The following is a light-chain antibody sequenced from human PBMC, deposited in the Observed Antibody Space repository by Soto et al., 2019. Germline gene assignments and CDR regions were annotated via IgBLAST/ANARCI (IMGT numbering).Light chain of an antibody. CDR2: RSY. J-gene: IGLJ2*01. CDR1: GSNIGNNF. V-gene: IGLV1-47*01. CDR3: AAWDDSLSGVV. Sequence: QSVLTQPPSASGTPGEMVTISCSGGGSNIGNNFVYWYQQLPGAAPQLLIYRSYQRPSGVPDRFFGSKSGTSGSLAISGLRSEDEANYYCAAWDDSLSGVVFGGGTKVTVL.